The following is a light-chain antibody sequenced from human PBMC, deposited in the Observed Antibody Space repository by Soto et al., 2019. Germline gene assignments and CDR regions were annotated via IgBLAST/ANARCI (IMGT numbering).Light chain of an antibody. J-gene: IGKJ1*01. CDR2: DAS. CDR3: QQRSNLPPT. Sequence: VLTQSPATLFLYPGVRATLSCRASQSVSSYLAWYQQKPGQAPSLLSYDASNRATGIPARFSDNGSGTDLTLTISILEPEDCAVYYCQQRSNLPPTFGQGTKVNIK. CDR1: QSVSSY. V-gene: IGKV3-11*01.